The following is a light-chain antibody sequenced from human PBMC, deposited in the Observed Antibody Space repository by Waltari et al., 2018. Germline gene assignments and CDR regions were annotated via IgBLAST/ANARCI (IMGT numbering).Light chain of an antibody. CDR1: SSNIGSNS. Sequence: QSVLTQPPSASGTPGQRVTISCSGSSSNIGSNSVNWYQPTPGAAPKPLIYSDKQRPSGVPDRFSGSKSGASASLAISGLHSEDEDDYFCAAWDVSLNGLVFGGGTKLTVL. V-gene: IGLV1-44*01. CDR2: SDK. CDR3: AAWDVSLNGLV. J-gene: IGLJ2*01.